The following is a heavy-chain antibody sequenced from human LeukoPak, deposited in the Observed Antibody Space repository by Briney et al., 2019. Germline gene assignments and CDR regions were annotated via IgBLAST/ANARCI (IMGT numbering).Heavy chain of an antibody. D-gene: IGHD6-19*01. Sequence: PGGSLRLSCAASGFTLSSYSMNWVRQAPGKGLEWVSSISSSSSYIYYADSVKGRFTISRDNAKNSLYLQMSSLRAEDTAVYYCARDMLAVAGPNVDYWGQGTLVTVSS. CDR2: ISSSSSYI. J-gene: IGHJ4*02. CDR3: ARDMLAVAGPNVDY. V-gene: IGHV3-21*01. CDR1: GFTLSSYS.